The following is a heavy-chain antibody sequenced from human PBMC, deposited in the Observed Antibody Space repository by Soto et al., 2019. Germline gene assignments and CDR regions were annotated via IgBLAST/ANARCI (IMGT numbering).Heavy chain of an antibody. CDR1: GFTFRSSG. D-gene: IGHD3-10*01. CDR2: IWYDGISK. Sequence: QVQLVEYGGGLVQPGRSLRLSCAGSGFTFRSSGMHWVRQAPGKGLEWVAVIWYDGISKYYADSVRGRFTISRDDSTTTMYLQMDSLRDEDTAMYYCARDLSRSGRWKNDAFRVLGQGTMVTVS. J-gene: IGHJ3*01. V-gene: IGHV3-33*01. CDR3: ARDLSRSGRWKNDAFRV.